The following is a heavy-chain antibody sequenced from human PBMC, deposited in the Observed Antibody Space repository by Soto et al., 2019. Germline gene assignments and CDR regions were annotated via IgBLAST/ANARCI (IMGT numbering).Heavy chain of an antibody. CDR3: ARHGRDIFTGYQQYYFDY. J-gene: IGHJ4*02. CDR1: GCDITNYS. CDR2: IYPGDSDT. Sequence: DSLNNFGKGSGCDITNYSIGWVRLKTRKGLEWMGIIYPGDSDTRYSPSFQGQVTISADKSISTAYLQWSSLKASDTAMYYCARHGRDIFTGYQQYYFDYCGQGTLVTVPQ. D-gene: IGHD3-9*01. V-gene: IGHV5-51*01.